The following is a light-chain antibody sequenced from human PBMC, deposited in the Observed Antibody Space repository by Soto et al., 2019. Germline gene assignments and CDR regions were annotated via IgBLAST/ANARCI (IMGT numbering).Light chain of an antibody. V-gene: IGKV3-11*01. CDR1: QSVSSY. Sequence: EFVLTQSPATLSLSPGEGATLSCRASQSVSSYLAWYQQKPGQAPRLLIYDASKRGTGVPARFSGSGFGTDFILSITRLPPADFAIYYCPHRSNSPPNITFGQAKRLEIK. J-gene: IGKJ5*01. CDR3: PHRSNSPPNIT. CDR2: DAS.